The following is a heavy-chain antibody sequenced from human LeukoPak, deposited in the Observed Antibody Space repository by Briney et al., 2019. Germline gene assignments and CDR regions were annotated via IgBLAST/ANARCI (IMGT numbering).Heavy chain of an antibody. CDR3: AGDSTSMVGFYYYGMDV. D-gene: IGHD2-8*01. CDR1: GYTFTSYG. J-gene: IGHJ6*02. V-gene: IGHV1-18*01. CDR2: ISAYNGNT. Sequence: ASVKVSCKASGYTFTSYGISWVRQAPGQGLEWMGWISAYNGNTNYAQKLQGRVTMTTDTSTSTAYMELRRLRSDDTAVYCCAGDSTSMVGFYYYGMDVWGQGTTVTVSS.